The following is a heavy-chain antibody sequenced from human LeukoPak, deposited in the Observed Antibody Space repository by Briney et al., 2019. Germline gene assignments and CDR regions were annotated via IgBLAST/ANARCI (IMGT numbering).Heavy chain of an antibody. CDR3: ARSDYYDN. Sequence: GGSLRLSCAASGFTFSTYWMHWVRQAPGKGLVRVSRIKSDGSSTSYADSAKGRFTISRDNAKNTLYLQMNSLRAEDTAVYYCARSDYYDNWGQGTLVTVSS. CDR2: IKSDGSST. J-gene: IGHJ4*02. V-gene: IGHV3-74*01. CDR1: GFTFSTYW.